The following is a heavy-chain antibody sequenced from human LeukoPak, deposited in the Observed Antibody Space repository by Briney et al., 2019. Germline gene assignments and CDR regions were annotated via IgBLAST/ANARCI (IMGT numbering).Heavy chain of an antibody. CDR1: GFTFSSYW. J-gene: IGHJ6*03. Sequence: GGSLRLSCAASGFTFSSYWMHWVRQAPGKGLVWVSRINSDGSSTSYADSVKGRFTISRDNAKNTLYLQMNSLRAEDTAVYYCARRGYSHAYMDVWGKGTTATVSS. CDR3: ARRGYSHAYMDV. D-gene: IGHD4-11*01. CDR2: INSDGSST. V-gene: IGHV3-74*01.